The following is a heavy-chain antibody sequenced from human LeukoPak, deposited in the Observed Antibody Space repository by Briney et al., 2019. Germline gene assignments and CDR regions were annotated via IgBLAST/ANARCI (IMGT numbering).Heavy chain of an antibody. CDR3: ARHSGSGSYYSATEYFQH. Sequence: SETLSLTCTVSGGSISSYYWSWIRQPPGKGLEWIGYIYYSGSTNYNPSLKSRVTISVDTSKNQFSLKLSSVTAADTAVYYCARHSGSGSYYSATEYFQHWGQGTLVTVSS. CDR2: IYYSGST. CDR1: GGSISSYY. V-gene: IGHV4-59*08. J-gene: IGHJ1*01. D-gene: IGHD3-10*01.